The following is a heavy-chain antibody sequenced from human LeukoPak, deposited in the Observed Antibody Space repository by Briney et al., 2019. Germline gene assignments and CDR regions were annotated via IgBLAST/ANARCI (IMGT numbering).Heavy chain of an antibody. J-gene: IGHJ4*02. CDR3: ARSTGGWSYFDY. Sequence: SETLSLTCTVAGGSISSNYWSWIQQPAGEGLGWSGYIYDSGTTNYNPSLKSRATISEDTSKNQFSLKLSSLTAADTAVYYCARSTGGWSYFDYWGQGHLVRVS. CDR1: GGSISSNY. V-gene: IGHV4-59*01. CDR2: IYDSGTT. D-gene: IGHD6-19*01.